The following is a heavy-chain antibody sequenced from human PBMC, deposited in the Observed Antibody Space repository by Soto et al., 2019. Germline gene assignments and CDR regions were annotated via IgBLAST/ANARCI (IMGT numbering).Heavy chain of an antibody. CDR3: AGGYSSSWYQDYYYGMDV. J-gene: IGHJ6*02. CDR2: IYHSGST. V-gene: IGHV4-38-2*01. D-gene: IGHD6-13*01. Sequence: SETLSLTCAVSGYSISSGYYWGWIRQPPGKGLEWIGSIYHSGSTYYNPSLKSRVTISVDTSKNQFSLKLSSVTAADTAVYYCAGGYSSSWYQDYYYGMDVWGQGTTVTVSS. CDR1: GYSISSGYY.